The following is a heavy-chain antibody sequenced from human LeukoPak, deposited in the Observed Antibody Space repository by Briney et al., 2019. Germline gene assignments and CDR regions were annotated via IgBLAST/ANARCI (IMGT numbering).Heavy chain of an antibody. CDR1: GFIFSDFY. CDR3: AKTARVLDY. V-gene: IGHV3-11*06. J-gene: IGHJ4*02. CDR2: ISPSSHDI. Sequence: PGGSLRLSCAASGFIFSDFYMSWVRQAAGKGLEYIAYISPSSHDIIYADSVKGRFTISGDNAKNSLYLQMNSLRAEDTAVYYCAKTARVLDYWGQGTQVTVSS. D-gene: IGHD6-6*01.